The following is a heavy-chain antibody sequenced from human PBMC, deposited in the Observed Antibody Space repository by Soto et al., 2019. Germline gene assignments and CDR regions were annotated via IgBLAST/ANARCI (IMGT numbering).Heavy chain of an antibody. D-gene: IGHD6-13*01. CDR2: IYSGGST. V-gene: IGHV3-66*01. CDR1: GFTVSSNY. J-gene: IGHJ3*02. Sequence: GSLRLSCAASGFTVSSNYMSWVRQAPGKGLEWVSIIYSGGSTYYADSVKGRFTISRDNSKNTLFLQMNSLRVEDTAVYYCARDQLRGSSWFYAFDIWGQGTMVTVSS. CDR3: ARDQLRGSSWFYAFDI.